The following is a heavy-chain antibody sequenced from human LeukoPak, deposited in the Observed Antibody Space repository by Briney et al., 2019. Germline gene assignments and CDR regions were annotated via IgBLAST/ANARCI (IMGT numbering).Heavy chain of an antibody. J-gene: IGHJ5*01. Sequence: SGGSLRLSCAASGFTFSGYWMHWVRQAPGKGLVWVSRINSDGYSITYADSVKGRFTISRDNAKNTLYLQMNSLIAEDTAVYFCARAGYSSEFDSWGQGTLVTVSS. D-gene: IGHD6-19*01. CDR1: GFTFSGYW. CDR3: ARAGYSSEFDS. CDR2: INSDGYSI. V-gene: IGHV3-74*03.